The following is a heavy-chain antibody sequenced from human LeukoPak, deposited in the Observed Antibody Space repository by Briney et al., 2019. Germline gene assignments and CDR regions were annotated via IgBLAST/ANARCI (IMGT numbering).Heavy chain of an antibody. CDR1: GFTFSTYW. D-gene: IGHD6-6*01. J-gene: IGHJ4*02. CDR3: VREYSSSSGRAFDY. CDR2: INTDGSNT. V-gene: IGHV3-74*01. Sequence: PGGSLRLSCAASGFTFSTYWMPWVRQAPGKGLVWVSRINTDGSNTNYADSVKGRFTISRDNAKNTLFLQMNSLRAEDTAVYYCVREYSSSSGRAFDYWGQGTLVTVSS.